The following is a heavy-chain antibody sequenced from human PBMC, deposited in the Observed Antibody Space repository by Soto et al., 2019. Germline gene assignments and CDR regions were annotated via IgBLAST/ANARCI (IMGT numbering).Heavy chain of an antibody. J-gene: IGHJ4*02. V-gene: IGHV3-30*18. D-gene: IGHD5-12*01. CDR1: GFTFSSYG. CDR2: ISYDGSNK. Sequence: QVQLVESGGGVVQPGRSLRLSCAASGFTFSSYGMHWVRQAPGKGPEWVAVISYDGSNKYYADSVKGRFTISRDNSKNTLYLQMNSLRAEDTAVYYCAKEMASHSDYFDYWGQGTLVTVSS. CDR3: AKEMASHSDYFDY.